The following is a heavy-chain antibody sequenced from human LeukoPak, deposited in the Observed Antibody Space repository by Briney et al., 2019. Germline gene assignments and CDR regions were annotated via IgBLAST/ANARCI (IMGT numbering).Heavy chain of an antibody. J-gene: IGHJ5*02. D-gene: IGHD3-3*01. CDR2: IYHSGSA. CDR1: GGSISSSNW. V-gene: IGHV4-4*02. CDR3: ARQPINYDSWFDP. Sequence: SGTLSLTCAVSGGSISSSNWWSWVRQPPGKGLEWIGEIYHSGSANYNPSLRSRVTIGVDPSKNQLSLIVNSLTAADTAVYYCARQPINYDSWFDPWGQGTLVTVSS.